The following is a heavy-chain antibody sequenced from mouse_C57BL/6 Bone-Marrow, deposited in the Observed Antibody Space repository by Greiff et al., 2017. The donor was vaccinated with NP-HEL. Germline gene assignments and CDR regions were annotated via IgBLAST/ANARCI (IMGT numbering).Heavy chain of an antibody. J-gene: IGHJ3*01. CDR3: ARSGEDTTDWAY. Sequence: VQLQQPGAELVKPGASVKMSCKASGYTFTSYWITWVKQRPGQGLEWIGDIYPGSGSTNYNEKFKSKATLTVDTSSSTAYMQLSSLTSEDSAVYYCARSGEDTTDWAYWGQGTLVTVSA. CDR1: GYTFTSYW. CDR2: IYPGSGST. D-gene: IGHD1-1*01. V-gene: IGHV1-55*01.